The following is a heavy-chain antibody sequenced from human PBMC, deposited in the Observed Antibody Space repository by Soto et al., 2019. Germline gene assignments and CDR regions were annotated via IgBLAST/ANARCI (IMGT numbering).Heavy chain of an antibody. CDR3: ARGPSYYYGSGSYILDY. D-gene: IGHD3-10*01. Sequence: SETLSLTCAVSGYSISSGYYWGWIRQPPGKGLEWIGSIYHSGSTYYNPSLKSRVTISVDTSKNQFSLKLSSATAADTAVYYCARGPSYYYGSGSYILDYWGQGTLVTVSS. J-gene: IGHJ4*02. CDR1: GYSISSGYY. CDR2: IYHSGST. V-gene: IGHV4-38-2*01.